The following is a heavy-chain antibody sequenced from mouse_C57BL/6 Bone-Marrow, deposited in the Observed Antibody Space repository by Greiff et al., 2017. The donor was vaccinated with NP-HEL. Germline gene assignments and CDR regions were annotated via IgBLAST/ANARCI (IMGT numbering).Heavy chain of an antibody. CDR1: GYTFTSYG. J-gene: IGHJ2*01. D-gene: IGHD2-5*01. CDR3: GLIETTYYSEN. CDR2: IYPRSGNT. V-gene: IGHV1-81*01. Sequence: QVQLQQSGAELARPGASVKLSCKASGYTFTSYGISWVKQRTGQGLEWIGEIYPRSGNTYYNEKFKGKATLTADKSSSTAYMELRSLTSEDSAVYFCGLIETTYYSENRGENATLSESS.